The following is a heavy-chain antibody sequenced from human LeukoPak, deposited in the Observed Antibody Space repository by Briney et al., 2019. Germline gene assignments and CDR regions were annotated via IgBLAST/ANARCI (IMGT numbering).Heavy chain of an antibody. Sequence: PSETPSLTCTVSGGSISSYYWSWIRQPPGKGLEWIGYIYYSGSTNYNPSLKSRVTISVDTSKNQFSLKLSSVTAADTAVYYCARGLSSSSGRWFDPWGQGTLVTVSS. J-gene: IGHJ5*02. CDR3: ARGLSSSSGRWFDP. CDR1: GGSISSYY. CDR2: IYYSGST. D-gene: IGHD6-6*01. V-gene: IGHV4-59*01.